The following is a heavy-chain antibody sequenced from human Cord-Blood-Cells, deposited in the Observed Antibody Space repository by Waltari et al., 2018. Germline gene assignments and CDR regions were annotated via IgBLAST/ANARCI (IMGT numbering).Heavy chain of an antibody. CDR3: ARGMQQFDP. V-gene: IGHV4-39*01. J-gene: IGHJ5*02. D-gene: IGHD6-13*01. CDR2: IYYNGST. Sequence: QLQLQESGPGLVKPSETLSLTCTVSGGSISSSSYYWGWIRQPPGKGLGWIGSIYYNGSTYYNPSRRSRVTISVDTSKNQFSLKLSSVTAADTAVYYWARGMQQFDPWGQGTLVTVAS. CDR1: GGSISSSSYY.